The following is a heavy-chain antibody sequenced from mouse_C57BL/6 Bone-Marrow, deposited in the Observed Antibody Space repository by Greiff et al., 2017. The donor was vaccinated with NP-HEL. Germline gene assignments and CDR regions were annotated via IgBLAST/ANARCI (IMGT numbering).Heavy chain of an antibody. Sequence: QVQLKQPGAELVKPGASVKLSCKASGYTFTSYWMHWVKQRPGQGLEWIGMIHPNSGSTNYNEKFKSKATLTVDKSSSTAYMQLSSLTSEDSAVYYCARRGYYYGSKPLWFAYWGQGTLVTVSA. CDR2: IHPNSGST. J-gene: IGHJ3*01. CDR1: GYTFTSYW. V-gene: IGHV1-64*01. D-gene: IGHD1-1*01. CDR3: ARRGYYYGSKPLWFAY.